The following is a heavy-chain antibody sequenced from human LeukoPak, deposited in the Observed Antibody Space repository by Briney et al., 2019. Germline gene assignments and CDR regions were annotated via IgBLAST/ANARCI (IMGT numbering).Heavy chain of an antibody. CDR1: GFTFSSFA. V-gene: IGHV3-23*01. J-gene: IGHJ4*02. CDR2: VSGSGVST. D-gene: IGHD2-2*02. CDR3: AKRYCSSTSCYNHFDY. Sequence: GGSLRLSCTASGFTFSSFAMSWVRQAPGKGLEWVSGVSGSGVSTYYADSVKGRFTISRDNSKDTLYLQMNSLRAEDTAVYYCAKRYCSSTSCYNHFDYWGQGTLVTVSS.